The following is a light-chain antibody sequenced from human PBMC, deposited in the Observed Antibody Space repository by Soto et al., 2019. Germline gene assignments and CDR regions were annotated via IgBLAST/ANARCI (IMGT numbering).Light chain of an antibody. CDR1: SSDVGSYNL. CDR2: EVS. V-gene: IGLV2-23*02. CDR3: CSCEGSSTHYV. J-gene: IGLJ1*01. Sequence: QSALTQPASGSGSPGHSITISCTGTSSDVGSYNLVSWYQQHPGNDPKLMIYEVSKRPSGVSNRFSGSKSGKTASLTISGLQAEDETDYCCCSCEGSSTHYVLGTATKLTVI.